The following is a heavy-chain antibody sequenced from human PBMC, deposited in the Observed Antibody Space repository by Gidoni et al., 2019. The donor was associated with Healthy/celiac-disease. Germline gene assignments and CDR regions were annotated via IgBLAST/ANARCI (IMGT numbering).Heavy chain of an antibody. D-gene: IGHD6-19*01. CDR2: FDPEDGET. J-gene: IGHJ3*02. CDR3: ATVRVLVAVAGGDAFDI. CDR1: VSTLPDFS. V-gene: IGHV1-24*01. Sequence: QVQLVQSGDEVKKPGASVKVSCKVSVSTLPDFSMHWVRQAPGKGLEWMGGFDPEDGETIYAQKFQGRVTMTEDTSTDTAYMELSSLRSEDTAVYYCATVRVLVAVAGGDAFDIWGQGTMVTVSS.